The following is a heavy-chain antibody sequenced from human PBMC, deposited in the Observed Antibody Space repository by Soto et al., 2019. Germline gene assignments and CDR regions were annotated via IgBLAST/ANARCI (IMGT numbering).Heavy chain of an antibody. CDR3: ARLDSGHGRGYYYYYGMDV. CDR1: GGSISSYY. D-gene: IGHD5-12*01. J-gene: IGHJ6*02. Sequence: SETLSLTCTVSGGSISSYYWSWIRQPPWKGLEWIGYIYYSGSTNYNPSLKSRVTISVDTSKNQFSLKLSSVTAADTAVYYCARLDSGHGRGYYYYYGMDVCGQGTTVTVSS. CDR2: IYYSGST. V-gene: IGHV4-59*01.